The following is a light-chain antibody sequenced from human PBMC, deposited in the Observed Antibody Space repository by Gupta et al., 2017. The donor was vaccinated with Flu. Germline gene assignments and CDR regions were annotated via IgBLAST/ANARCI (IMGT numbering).Light chain of an antibody. CDR2: RAS. V-gene: IGKV1-39*01. Sequence: DRVTITCRASQSISNYLNGYQQKPGEAPKLLVYRASSLQSGVPSRFSGSGSGTDFTLTISSLQPEDCTTYFCQQTYTTPLLTFGPGTKVDIK. CDR1: QSISNY. CDR3: QQTYTTPLLT. J-gene: IGKJ3*01.